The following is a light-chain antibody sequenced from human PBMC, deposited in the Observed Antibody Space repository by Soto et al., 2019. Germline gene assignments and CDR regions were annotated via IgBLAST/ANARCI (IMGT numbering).Light chain of an antibody. Sequence: QLVLTQSPSASASLGASVKLTCTLSSGHSNYAIAWHQQQPEKGPRYLMVLNTDGSHSKGDGIPDRFSGSSSGAERYLTISSLQSEDEADYYSQTWGTGNWVFGGGTKVTVL. V-gene: IGLV4-69*01. CDR2: LNTDGSH. CDR1: SGHSNYA. CDR3: QTWGTGNWV. J-gene: IGLJ3*02.